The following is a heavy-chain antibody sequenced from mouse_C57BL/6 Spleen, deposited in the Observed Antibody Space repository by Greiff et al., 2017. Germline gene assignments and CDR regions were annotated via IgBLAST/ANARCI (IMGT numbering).Heavy chain of an antibody. J-gene: IGHJ4*01. CDR1: GYTFTEYT. V-gene: IGHV1-62-2*01. Sequence: VKLQESGAELVKPGASVKLSCKASGYTFTEYTIHWVKQRSGQGLEWIGWFYPGSGSIKYNEKFKDKATLTADKSSSTVYMELSRLTSEDSAVYFCARHEVPLYGSSYYYAMDYWGQGTSVTVSS. D-gene: IGHD1-1*01. CDR2: FYPGSGSI. CDR3: ARHEVPLYGSSYYYAMDY.